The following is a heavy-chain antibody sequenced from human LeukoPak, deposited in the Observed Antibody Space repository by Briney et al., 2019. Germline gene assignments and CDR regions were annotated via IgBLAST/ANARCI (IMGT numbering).Heavy chain of an antibody. V-gene: IGHV4-30-2*01. CDR3: ARVTTVTTFDY. CDR1: GDSISSGGYS. D-gene: IGHD4-17*01. CDR2: IYHSGTT. Sequence: SETLSLTCAVSGDSISSGGYSWSWIRQPPGKGLEWIGYIYHSGTTYYNPSLKSRVTISVDRSKNQFSLKLSSVTAADTAVYYCARVTTVTTFDYWGQGTLVTVSP. J-gene: IGHJ4*02.